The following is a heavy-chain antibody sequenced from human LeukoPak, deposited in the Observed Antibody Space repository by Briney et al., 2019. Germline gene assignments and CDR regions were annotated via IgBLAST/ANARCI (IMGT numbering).Heavy chain of an antibody. CDR1: GFTLSSYE. CDR2: ISSSGSTI. CDR3: ARGDYYDSSGYNYYYYYMDV. Sequence: GGSLRLSCAASGFTLSSYEMNWVRQAPGKGLERVSYISSSGSTIYYADSVKGRFTISRDNAKNSLYLQMNSLRAEDTAVYYCARGDYYDSSGYNYYYYYMDVWGKGTTVTVSS. J-gene: IGHJ6*03. D-gene: IGHD3-22*01. V-gene: IGHV3-48*03.